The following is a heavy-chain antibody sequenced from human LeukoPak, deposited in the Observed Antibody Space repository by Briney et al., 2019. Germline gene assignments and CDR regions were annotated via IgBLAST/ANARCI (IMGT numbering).Heavy chain of an antibody. Sequence: GGSLRLSCAASGFTFSSYAMSWVRQAPGKGLEWVSAISGSGGSTYYADSVKGLFTISRDNSKNTLYLQMNSLRAEDTAVYYCAKDLEGGSGWLFDYWGQGTLVTVSS. CDR1: GFTFSSYA. CDR3: AKDLEGGSGWLFDY. D-gene: IGHD6-19*01. CDR2: ISGSGGST. J-gene: IGHJ4*02. V-gene: IGHV3-23*01.